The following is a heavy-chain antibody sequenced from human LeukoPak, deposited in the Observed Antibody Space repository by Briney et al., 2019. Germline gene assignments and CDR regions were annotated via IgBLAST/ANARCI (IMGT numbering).Heavy chain of an antibody. J-gene: IGHJ4*02. CDR2: ISAYNGNT. V-gene: IGHV1-18*01. CDR1: GYTFTSYG. Sequence: ASVKVSCKASGYTFTSYGISWVRQAPGQGLEWMGWISAYNGNTNYAQKLQGRVTMTTDTSTSTAYMELRSLRSDDTAVYYCARDGAEGGSYPYYFDYWGQGTLVTVSS. CDR3: ARDGAEGGSYPYYFDY. D-gene: IGHD1-26*01.